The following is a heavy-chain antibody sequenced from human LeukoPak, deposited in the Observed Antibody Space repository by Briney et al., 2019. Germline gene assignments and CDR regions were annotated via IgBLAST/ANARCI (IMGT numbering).Heavy chain of an antibody. J-gene: IGHJ4*02. Sequence: SQTLSLTCTVSGGSISSYYWSWVRQPPGKGLEWIGYIYYSGSTNYNPSLKSRVTISVDTSKNQFSLKLRSVTAADTAVYYCARDKSGWGYWGQGTLVTVSS. CDR2: IYYSGST. D-gene: IGHD6-19*01. CDR1: GGSISSYY. V-gene: IGHV4-59*01. CDR3: ARDKSGWGY.